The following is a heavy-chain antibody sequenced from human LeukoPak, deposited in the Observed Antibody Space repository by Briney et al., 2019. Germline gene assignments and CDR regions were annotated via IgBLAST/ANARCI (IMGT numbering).Heavy chain of an antibody. J-gene: IGHJ4*02. CDR1: GFTFSSYG. CDR2: IWYDGSNK. V-gene: IGHV3-33*01. D-gene: IGHD3-22*01. Sequence: GGSLRLSRAASGFTFSSYGMHWVRQAPGKGLEWVAVIWYDGSNKYYADSVKGRFTISRDNPKNTLYLQMNSLRAEDTAVYYCARGTYYDSSHFDYWGQGTLVTVSS. CDR3: ARGTYYDSSHFDY.